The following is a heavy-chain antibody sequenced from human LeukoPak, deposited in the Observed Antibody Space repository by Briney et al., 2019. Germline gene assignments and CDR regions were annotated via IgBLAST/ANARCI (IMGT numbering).Heavy chain of an antibody. CDR2: ISRSGRTI. Sequence: PGGSLRLSCVASGFIFSSYEMNWVRQAPGKGLEWVAYISRSGRTIHYADSVKGRFTISRDNAKNLLFLQMNSLRAEDTAVYYCARTAWMQLWPKVDDWGQGTLVTVSS. V-gene: IGHV3-48*03. D-gene: IGHD5-18*01. CDR1: GFIFSSYE. J-gene: IGHJ4*02. CDR3: ARTAWMQLWPKVDD.